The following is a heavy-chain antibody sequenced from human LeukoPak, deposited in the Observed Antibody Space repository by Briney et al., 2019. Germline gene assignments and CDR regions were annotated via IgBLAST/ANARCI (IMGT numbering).Heavy chain of an antibody. J-gene: IGHJ4*02. V-gene: IGHV1-18*01. CDR3: ARGDSYYDFWSGYYKAPGDY. D-gene: IGHD3-3*01. Sequence: ASVKVSCKASGFVFTSYGFTWVRQAPGQGLEWMGWISANDGKIHYSERHQGRITMTTDTVTSTAYMELRSLRSDDTAVYYCARGDSYYDFWSGYYKAPGDYWGQGTLVTVSS. CDR2: ISANDGKI. CDR1: GFVFTSYG.